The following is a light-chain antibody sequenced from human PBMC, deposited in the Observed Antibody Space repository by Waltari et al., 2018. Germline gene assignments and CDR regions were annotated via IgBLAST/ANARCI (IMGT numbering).Light chain of an antibody. Sequence: QSALTQPASVSGSPGQSIPISCPGTSSDVGGYNYVSWYQQHPGNAPKLMIYDVSKRPSGVSNRFSGSKSGNTASLTISGLQAEDEADYYCSSYTSSSTEVFGTGTKVTVL. V-gene: IGLV2-14*01. CDR3: SSYTSSSTEV. CDR1: SSDVGGYNY. CDR2: DVS. J-gene: IGLJ1*01.